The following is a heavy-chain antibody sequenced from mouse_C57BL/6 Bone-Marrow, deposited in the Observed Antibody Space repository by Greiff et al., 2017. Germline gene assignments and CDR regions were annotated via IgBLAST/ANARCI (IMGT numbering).Heavy chain of an antibody. J-gene: IGHJ2*01. CDR2: INPSNGGT. D-gene: IGHD2-3*01. CDR1: GYTFTSYW. V-gene: IGHV1-53*01. Sequence: QVQLQQPGTELVKPGASVKLSCKASGYTFTSYWMHWVKQRPGPGLEWIGNINPSNGGTNYNEKFKSKATLTVDKSSSTAYLQLSSLTSEDSAVYYCARGWLLRDFDYWGQGTTLTVSS. CDR3: ARGWLLRDFDY.